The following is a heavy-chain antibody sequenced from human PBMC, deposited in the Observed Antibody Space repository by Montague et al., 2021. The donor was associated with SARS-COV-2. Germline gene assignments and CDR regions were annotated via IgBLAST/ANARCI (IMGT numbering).Heavy chain of an antibody. CDR1: GGSFSGYY. CDR2: INHSGST. Sequence: SETLSLTCAVYGGSFSGYYWSWICQPPGTGLEWIGEINHSGSTNYNPSLKSRVTISVDTSKTQFSLKLSSVTAADTAVSYCARGRGTALFRRLYFGMDVWGQGTTVTVSS. J-gene: IGHJ6*02. CDR3: ARGRGTALFRRLYFGMDV. D-gene: IGHD1-1*01. V-gene: IGHV4-34*01.